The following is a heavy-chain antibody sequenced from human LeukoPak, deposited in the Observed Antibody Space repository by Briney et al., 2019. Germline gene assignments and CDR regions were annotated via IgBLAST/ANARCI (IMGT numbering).Heavy chain of an antibody. J-gene: IGHJ4*02. CDR3: ARDQPDSSGWVLYFNY. CDR2: ISYDGSNK. Sequence: SGGSLRLSCAASGFTFSSYAMHWVRQAPGKGLEWVAVISYDGSNKYYADSVKGRFTISRDNSKNTLYLQMNSLRAEDTAVYYCARDQPDSSGWVLYFNYWGQGTLVTVSS. V-gene: IGHV3-30-3*01. D-gene: IGHD6-19*01. CDR1: GFTFSSYA.